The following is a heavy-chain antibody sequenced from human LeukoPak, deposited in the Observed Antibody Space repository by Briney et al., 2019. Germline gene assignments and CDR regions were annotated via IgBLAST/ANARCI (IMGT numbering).Heavy chain of an antibody. Sequence: ASVKVSCKASGYTFTSYVMHWVRQAPGQRLEWMGWINAGNGNTKYSQKFQGRVTITRDTSASTAYMELSGLRSEDTAVYYCARLGIAAAGSHAFDIWGQGTMVTVSS. CDR2: INAGNGNT. CDR1: GYTFTSYV. CDR3: ARLGIAAAGSHAFDI. J-gene: IGHJ3*02. D-gene: IGHD6-13*01. V-gene: IGHV1-3*01.